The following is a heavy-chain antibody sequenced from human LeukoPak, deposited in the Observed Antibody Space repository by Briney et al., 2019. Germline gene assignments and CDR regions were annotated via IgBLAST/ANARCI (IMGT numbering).Heavy chain of an antibody. CDR2: INPSGGST. V-gene: IGHV1-46*01. CDR3: ARDGGYCSGGSCYSEFDY. J-gene: IGHJ4*02. Sequence: ASVKVSCKAPGYTFTSYYMHWVRQAPGQGLEWVGIINPSGGSTSYAQKFQGRVTMTRDMSTSTVYMELSSLRSEDTAVYHCARDGGYCSGGSCYSEFDYWGQGTLVTVSS. D-gene: IGHD2-15*01. CDR1: GYTFTSYY.